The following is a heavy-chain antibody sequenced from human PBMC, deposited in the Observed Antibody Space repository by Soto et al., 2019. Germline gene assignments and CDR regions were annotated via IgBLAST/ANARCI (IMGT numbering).Heavy chain of an antibody. V-gene: IGHV4-59*03. CDR2: IYYSGST. Sequence: SETLSLTCTVSGGSISSYYWSWIRQPPGKGLEWIGYIYYSGSTNYNPSLKSRVTISVDTSKNQFSLQLNSVTAADTAVYYCATCSASSTSDAFDVWDRGTVVTVSS. CDR3: ATCSASSTSDAFDV. CDR1: GGSISSYY. D-gene: IGHD2-15*01. J-gene: IGHJ3*01.